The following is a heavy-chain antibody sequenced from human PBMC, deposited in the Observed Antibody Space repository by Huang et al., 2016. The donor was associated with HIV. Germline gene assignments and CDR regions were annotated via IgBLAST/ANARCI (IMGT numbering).Heavy chain of an antibody. J-gene: IGHJ3*01. D-gene: IGHD6-19*01. CDR3: SKDPVGYSSGWYST. Sequence: EVQLLESGGGLVQTGGSLRLSCAASGFTFSSDAMSWVRQVPGKWLEWVSAMSGSCGSTYSADSVNGRVTISRDNSKNTLYLQMNSLRAEDTSVYYCSKDPVGYSSGWYSTWGQGTMVTVSS. CDR1: GFTFSSDA. CDR2: MSGSCGST. V-gene: IGHV3-23*01.